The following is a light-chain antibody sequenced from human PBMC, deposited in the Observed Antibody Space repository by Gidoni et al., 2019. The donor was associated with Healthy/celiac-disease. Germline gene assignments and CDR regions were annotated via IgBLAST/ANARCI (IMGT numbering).Light chain of an antibody. J-gene: IGKJ2*01. V-gene: IGKV1-39*01. CDR1: QSISSY. CDR2: AAS. Sequence: DIQMTQSPSSLSASVGDRVTITCRASQSISSYLNWYQQKPGKAPKLLIYAASSLQSGVPSRFSVRVSGTDFTLTISSLQPEDFATYYCQQSYSTPMYTFGQGTKLEIK. CDR3: QQSYSTPMYT.